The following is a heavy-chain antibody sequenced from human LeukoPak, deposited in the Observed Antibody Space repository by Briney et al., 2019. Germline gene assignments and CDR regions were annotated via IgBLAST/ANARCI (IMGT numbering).Heavy chain of an antibody. V-gene: IGHV3-30-3*01. CDR2: ISYDGSNK. J-gene: IGHJ4*02. Sequence: GRPLRLSCAASGFTFSSYAMHWVRQAPGEGLEWVAVISYDGSNKYYADSVKGRFTISRDNSKNTLYLQMDSLRAEDTAVYYCATVPYWGQGTLVTVSS. CDR1: GFTFSSYA. CDR3: ATVPY.